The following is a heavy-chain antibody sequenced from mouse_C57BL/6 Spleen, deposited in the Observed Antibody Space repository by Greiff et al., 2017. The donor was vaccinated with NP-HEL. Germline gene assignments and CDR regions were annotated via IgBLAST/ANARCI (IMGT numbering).Heavy chain of an antibody. V-gene: IGHV1-80*01. CDR2: IYPGDGDT. CDR3: ARFGTTAPFDY. CDR1: GYAFSSYW. Sequence: QVQLQQSGAELVKPGASVKISCKASGYAFSSYWMNWVKQRPGKGLEWIGQIYPGDGDTNYNGKFKGKATLTADKSSSTAYMQLSSLTSEDSAVYFCARFGTTAPFDYWGQGTTLTVSS. D-gene: IGHD1-2*01. J-gene: IGHJ2*01.